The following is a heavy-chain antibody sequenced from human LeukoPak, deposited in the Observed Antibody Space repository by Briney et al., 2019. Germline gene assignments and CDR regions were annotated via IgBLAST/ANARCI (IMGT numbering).Heavy chain of an antibody. CDR3: AREGSYYYGSGSLN. CDR1: GFTFSNYN. CDR2: ITSSSSYK. J-gene: IGHJ4*02. V-gene: IGHV3-21*01. Sequence: GGSLRLSCAAPGFTFSNYNMNWVRQAPGKGLEWTSSITSSSSYKFYADSVKGRFTISRDNSKNTLYLQMNSLRAEDTAVYYCAREGSYYYGSGSLNWGQGTLVTVSS. D-gene: IGHD3-10*01.